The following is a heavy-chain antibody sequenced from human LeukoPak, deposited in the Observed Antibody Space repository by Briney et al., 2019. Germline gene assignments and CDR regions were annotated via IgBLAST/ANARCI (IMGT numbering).Heavy chain of an antibody. CDR3: ARRISRISAPRGHMDY. J-gene: IGHJ4*02. D-gene: IGHD2-15*01. CDR1: GGSFSGYY. Sequence: SETLSLTCAVYGGSFSGYYWSWLRQPPGKGLEWMGEINHSGSTNYNPSLKRRVTISVDKSNNQFSLKVTSVTAADTAVYYCARRISRISAPRGHMDYWGQGSLVIVSS. CDR2: INHSGST. V-gene: IGHV4-34*01.